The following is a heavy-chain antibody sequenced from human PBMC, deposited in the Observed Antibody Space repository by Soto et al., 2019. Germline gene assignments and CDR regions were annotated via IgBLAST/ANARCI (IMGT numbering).Heavy chain of an antibody. CDR2: IIPIFGTA. Sequence: QVQLVQSGAEVKKPGSSVKVSCKASGGTFSSYAISWVRQAPEQGLEWMGGIIPIFGTANYAQKFQGRVTITADESTSTAYMELSSLRSEDTAVYYCAREASTYYYDSSGSYYFDYWGQGTLVTVSS. CDR3: AREASTYYYDSSGSYYFDY. J-gene: IGHJ4*02. D-gene: IGHD3-22*01. CDR1: GGTFSSYA. V-gene: IGHV1-69*01.